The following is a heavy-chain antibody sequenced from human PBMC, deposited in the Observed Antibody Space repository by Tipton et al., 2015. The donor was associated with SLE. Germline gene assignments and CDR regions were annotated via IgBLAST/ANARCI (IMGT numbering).Heavy chain of an antibody. CDR2: IYYSGST. J-gene: IGHJ3*02. V-gene: IGHV4-61*01. CDR3: ARGRPGIAAARRPVSFFDI. Sequence: TLSLTCSVSGGSVSSGSYYWSWIRQPPGKGLEWIGYIYYSGSTDYSPSLKSRLTISVDTSKNQFSLKLSSVTAADTAVYYCARGRPGIAAARRPVSFFDIWGQGTMVTVSS. D-gene: IGHD6-13*01. CDR1: GGSVSSGSYY.